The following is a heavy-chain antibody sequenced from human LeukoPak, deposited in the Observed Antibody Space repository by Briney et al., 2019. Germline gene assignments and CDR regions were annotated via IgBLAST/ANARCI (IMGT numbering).Heavy chain of an antibody. CDR3: TTAPKPYGDYVDY. CDR1: GFTFTNAW. V-gene: IGHV3-15*01. D-gene: IGHD4-17*01. J-gene: IGHJ4*02. Sequence: GGSLRLSCAASGFTFTNAWMNWVRQAPGKGLEWVGRIKSKSDSGTTDYAAPVKGRFAISRDDSKNTLYLQMNSLGSEDTAVYYCTTAPKPYGDYVDYWGQGTLVTVSS. CDR2: IKSKSDSGTT.